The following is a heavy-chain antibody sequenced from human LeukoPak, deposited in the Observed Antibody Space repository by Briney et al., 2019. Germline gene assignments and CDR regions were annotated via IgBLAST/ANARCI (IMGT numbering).Heavy chain of an antibody. CDR3: AKDTGVYCSSTSCFRYFDY. CDR2: ISWNSGSI. J-gene: IGHJ4*02. Sequence: GRSLRLSCAASGFTFDDYAMHWVRHAPGKGLEWVSGISWNSGSIGYADSVKGRFTISRDNAKNSLYLQMNSLRAEDTALYYCAKDTGVYCSSTSCFRYFDYWGQGTLVTVSS. CDR1: GFTFDDYA. V-gene: IGHV3-9*01. D-gene: IGHD2-2*01.